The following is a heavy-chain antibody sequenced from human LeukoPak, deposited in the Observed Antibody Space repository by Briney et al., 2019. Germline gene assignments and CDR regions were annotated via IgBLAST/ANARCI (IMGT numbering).Heavy chain of an antibody. V-gene: IGHV3-23*01. CDR2: ISGSGGST. D-gene: IGHD2-15*01. J-gene: IGHJ4*02. CDR1: GFTFSSYA. Sequence: GGSLRLSCAASGFTFSSYAMSWVRQAPGKGLEWVSAISGSGGSTYYADSVKGRFTISGDNSKNTLYLQTNSLRAEDTAVYYCAKDRWGIVEVVAIFDYWGQGTLVTVSS. CDR3: AKDRWGIVEVVAIFDY.